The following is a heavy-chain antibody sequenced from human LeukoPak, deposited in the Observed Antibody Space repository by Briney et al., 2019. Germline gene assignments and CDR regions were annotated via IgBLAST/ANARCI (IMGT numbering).Heavy chain of an antibody. CDR1: GFSASKNN. J-gene: IGHJ6*02. V-gene: IGHV3-53*01. Sequence: GGSLRDFCVAPGFSASKNNMRAVRQAPGKGLEWVSVIFSGGTTYYADSVNGRFTISRDNSKNTLYLQMNSLRAEDTAVYYCARERNYYDGHVWGQGTTVTVSS. CDR3: ARERNYYDGHV. CDR2: IFSGGTT.